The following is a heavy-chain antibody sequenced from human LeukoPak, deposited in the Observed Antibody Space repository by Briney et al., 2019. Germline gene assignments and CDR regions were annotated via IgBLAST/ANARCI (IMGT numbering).Heavy chain of an antibody. CDR2: ISSSSSYI. CDR3: ARDGQAGDSSGYYHGPNYYGMDV. CDR1: GFTFSSYS. D-gene: IGHD3-22*01. V-gene: IGHV3-21*01. Sequence: PGGSLRLSCAASGFTFSSYSMNWVRQAPGKGLEWVSSISSSSSYIYYADSVKGRFTISRDNAKNSLYLQMNSLRAEDTAVYYCARDGQAGDSSGYYHGPNYYGMDVWGQGTTVTVSS. J-gene: IGHJ6*02.